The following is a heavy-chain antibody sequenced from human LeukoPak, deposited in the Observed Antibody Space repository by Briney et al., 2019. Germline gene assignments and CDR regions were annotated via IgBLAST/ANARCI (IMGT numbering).Heavy chain of an antibody. Sequence: GASVKVSCKASGYTFTSYGISWVRQAPGQGLEWMGWISAYNGNTNYAQKLQGRVTLTSNTSISTAYMELNNLRSEDTAVYYCAREDRGRAVRGVIPWGQGTLVTVSS. CDR1: GYTFTSYG. CDR3: AREDRGRAVRGVIP. V-gene: IGHV1-18*01. D-gene: IGHD3-10*01. CDR2: ISAYNGNT. J-gene: IGHJ5*02.